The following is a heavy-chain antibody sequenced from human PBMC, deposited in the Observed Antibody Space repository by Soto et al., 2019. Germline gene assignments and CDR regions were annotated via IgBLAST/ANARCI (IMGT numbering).Heavy chain of an antibody. Sequence: EVQLVESGGGLVKPGGCLRLSCVASGFTFTTYTMNWVRQAPGKGLEWVSSINGRSNYKYYADSVKGRFTISRDNAKNSLFLQMNSLRAEDTAVYYCAREDGVVGDTSAFEYWGQGTLVTVSS. J-gene: IGHJ4*02. CDR2: INGRSNYK. D-gene: IGHD1-26*01. CDR3: AREDGVVGDTSAFEY. CDR1: GFTFTTYT. V-gene: IGHV3-21*01.